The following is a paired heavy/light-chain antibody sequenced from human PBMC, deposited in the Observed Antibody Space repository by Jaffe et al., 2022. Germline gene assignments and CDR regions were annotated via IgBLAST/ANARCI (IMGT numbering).Light chain of an antibody. CDR2: EVS. CDR3: MQGIHPVT. Sequence: DIVMTQTPLSLSVTPGQPASISCKSSQSLLHSDGKTYLYWYLQKPGQSPQLLIYEVSSRFSGVPDRFSGSGSGTDFTLKISRVEAEDVGVYYCMQGIHPVTFGGGTKVEIK. J-gene: IGKJ4*01. V-gene: IGKV2-29*02. CDR1: QSLLHSDGKTY.
Heavy chain of an antibody. CDR1: GFTFSSYW. CDR3: ARADYDFWSGYFDFGGIDY. Sequence: EVQLVESGGGLVQPGGSLRLSCAASGFTFSSYWMHWVRQAPGKGLVWVSRINSDGSSTSYADSVKGRFTISRDNAKNTLYLQMNSLRAEDTAVYYCARADYDFWSGYFDFGGIDYWGQGTLVTVSS. J-gene: IGHJ4*02. V-gene: IGHV3-74*01. CDR2: INSDGSST. D-gene: IGHD3-3*01.